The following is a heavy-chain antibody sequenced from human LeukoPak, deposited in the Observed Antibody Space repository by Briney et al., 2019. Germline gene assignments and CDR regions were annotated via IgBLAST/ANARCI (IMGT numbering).Heavy chain of an antibody. V-gene: IGHV4-34*01. CDR1: GGSFSGYY. CDR3: ARGVGRWLQFCWFDP. J-gene: IGHJ5*02. Sequence: SETLSLTCAVYGGSFSGYYWSWIRQPPGKGLEWIGEINHSGSTNYNPSLKSRVTISVDTSKNQFSLKLSSATAADTAVYYCARGVGRWLQFCWFDPWGQGTLVTVSS. D-gene: IGHD5-24*01. CDR2: INHSGST.